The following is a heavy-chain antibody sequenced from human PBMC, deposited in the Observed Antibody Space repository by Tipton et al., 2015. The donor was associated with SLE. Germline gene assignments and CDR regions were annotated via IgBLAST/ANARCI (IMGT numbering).Heavy chain of an antibody. V-gene: IGHV3-30*04. CDR2: ISNDGSNK. Sequence: SLRLSCAASGFTFSSSAMHWVRQAPGKGLEWVAVISNDGSNKYYADSVKGRFTISRDNSKNTLFLLMNSLRAEDTAVYYCARDVSHGYFDCWGQGTLVIVS. D-gene: IGHD5/OR15-5a*01. CDR1: GFTFSSSA. J-gene: IGHJ4*02. CDR3: ARDVSHGYFDC.